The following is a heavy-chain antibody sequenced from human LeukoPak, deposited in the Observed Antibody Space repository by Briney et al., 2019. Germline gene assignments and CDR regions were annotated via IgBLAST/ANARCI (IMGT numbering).Heavy chain of an antibody. Sequence: PGGSLRLSCAASGFTFRSYTMSCVRQAPGKGLECVSAISGSGGSTYYADSVKGRFTTPRDNSKNTLYLQMHSLRAEDTAVYYCAKDITMIVVEIGAFDIWGQGTMVTVSS. CDR2: ISGSGGST. D-gene: IGHD3-22*01. CDR3: AKDITMIVVEIGAFDI. J-gene: IGHJ3*02. V-gene: IGHV3-23*01. CDR1: GFTFRSYT.